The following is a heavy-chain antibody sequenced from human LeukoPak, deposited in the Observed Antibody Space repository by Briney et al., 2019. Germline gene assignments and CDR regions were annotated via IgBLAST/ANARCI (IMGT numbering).Heavy chain of an antibody. CDR1: GGSFSGYY. V-gene: IGHV4-34*01. Sequence: SETLSLTCAAYGGSFSGYYWSWIRQPPGKGLEWIGEINHSGSTNYNPSLKSRVTISVDTSKNQFSLKLSSVTAADTAVYYCASLPFLGYMDVWGKGTTVTVSS. CDR2: INHSGST. D-gene: IGHD3-16*01. J-gene: IGHJ6*03. CDR3: ASLPFLGYMDV.